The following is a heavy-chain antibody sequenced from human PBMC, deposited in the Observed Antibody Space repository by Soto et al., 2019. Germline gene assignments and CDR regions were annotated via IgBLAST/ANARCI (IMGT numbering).Heavy chain of an antibody. D-gene: IGHD6-13*01. J-gene: IGHJ5*02. CDR2: IYYSGST. V-gene: IGHV4-59*01. Sequence: QVQLQESGPGLVKPSETLSLTCTVSGGSISSYYWSWIRQPPGKGLEWIGYIYYSGSTNYNPSLRRRVTTSLDTSKHQFSLKLSSVTAADTAVYYCARDPNSRSWYGNWFDPWGQGTLVTVSS. CDR1: GGSISSYY. CDR3: ARDPNSRSWYGNWFDP.